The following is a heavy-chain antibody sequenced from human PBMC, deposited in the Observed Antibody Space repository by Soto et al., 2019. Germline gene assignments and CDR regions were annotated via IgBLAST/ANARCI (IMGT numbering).Heavy chain of an antibody. CDR2: IYHSGST. CDR3: ASSGSGIYYGMDV. J-gene: IGHJ6*02. D-gene: IGHD3-10*01. CDR1: GGSISSSNC. V-gene: IGHV4-4*02. Sequence: SETLSLTCAVSGGSISSSNCLILFRQPPGKGLEWIGVIYHSGSTNYNPSLKSRVTISVDKSKNQFSLKLSSVTAADTAVYYCASSGSGIYYGMDVWGQGTTVTVSS.